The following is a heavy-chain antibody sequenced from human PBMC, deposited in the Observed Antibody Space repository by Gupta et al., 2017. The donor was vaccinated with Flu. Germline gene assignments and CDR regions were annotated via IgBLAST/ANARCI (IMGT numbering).Heavy chain of an antibody. CDR1: GFTLSNYW. J-gene: IGHJ4*02. V-gene: IGHV3-74*03. CDR2: IHSDGA. Sequence: EVQLVESGGGLVQPGGSLRLSCAASGFTLSNYWMHWVRQVPGKGLVWVARIHSDGATYADSVKDRFTISRDHAKNTVYLQMNSLRAEDTALYYCARWEFVTGGRYWVQGTLVTVSS. CDR3: ARWEFVTGGRY. D-gene: IGHD3-10*01.